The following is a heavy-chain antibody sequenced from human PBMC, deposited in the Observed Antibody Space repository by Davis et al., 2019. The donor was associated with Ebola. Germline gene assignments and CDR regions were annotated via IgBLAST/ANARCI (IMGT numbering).Heavy chain of an antibody. CDR1: GFTFSSYG. D-gene: IGHD2-21*01. CDR2: ISYDGSNK. J-gene: IGHJ6*02. CDR3: AKGEGVLWWPYGMDV. V-gene: IGHV3-30*18. Sequence: GESLKISCAASGFTFSSYGMHWVRQAPGKGLEWVAVISYDGSNKYYADSVKGRFTISRDNSKNTLYLQMNSLRAEDTAVYYCAKGEGVLWWPYGMDVWGQGTTVTVSS.